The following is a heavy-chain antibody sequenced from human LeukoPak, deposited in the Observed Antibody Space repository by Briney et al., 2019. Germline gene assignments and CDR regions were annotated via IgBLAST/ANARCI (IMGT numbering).Heavy chain of an antibody. CDR2: ISGSGGST. CDR1: GFTFSTYG. CDR3: ARETRDIVATFGILYNYYYYYYMDV. D-gene: IGHD5-12*01. J-gene: IGHJ6*03. V-gene: IGHV3-23*01. Sequence: PGGSLRLSCVASGFTFSTYGMSWVRQAPGKGLEWVSAISGSGGSTYYADSVKGRFTISRDNSRNTLYLQMNSLRAEDTAVYYCARETRDIVATFGILYNYYYYYYMDVWGKGTTVTISS.